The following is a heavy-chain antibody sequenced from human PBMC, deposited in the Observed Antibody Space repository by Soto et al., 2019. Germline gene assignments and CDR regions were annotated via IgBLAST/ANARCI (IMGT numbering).Heavy chain of an antibody. D-gene: IGHD5-18*01. CDR2: INHLTTT. J-gene: IGHJ4*02. Sequence: SETLSLTCAVYGGSFSSYHWSWIRQTPGKGLEWIGEINHLTTTNYNPSLKSRVIISLDTLKNQFSLKLSSVTAADTAVYYCARGYDTALAPIFWGQGILVTVSS. CDR1: GGSFSSYH. V-gene: IGHV4-34*01. CDR3: ARGYDTALAPIF.